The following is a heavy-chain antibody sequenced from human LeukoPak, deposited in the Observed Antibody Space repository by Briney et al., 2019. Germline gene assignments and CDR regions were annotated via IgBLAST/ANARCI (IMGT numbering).Heavy chain of an antibody. V-gene: IGHV6-1*01. Sequence: SQTLSLTCVISGDSVSNDRTAWNWIRQSPSRGLEWLGRTYYRSKWYDDYAVFLKSRITINPDTSKNHFSLHLKSVTPEDTAVYYCARETRGMDVWGKGTTVTVSS. CDR1: GDSVSNDRTA. CDR3: ARETRGMDV. CDR2: TYYRSKWYD. D-gene: IGHD4-11*01. J-gene: IGHJ6*04.